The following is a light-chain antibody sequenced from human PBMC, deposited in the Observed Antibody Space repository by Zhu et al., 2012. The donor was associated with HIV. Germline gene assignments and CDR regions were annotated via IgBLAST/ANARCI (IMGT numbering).Light chain of an antibody. Sequence: DIQMTQSSSTLSASVGDRVTITCRASQSISTWLAWYQQKPGKVPNLLIYQASILESGVPSRFSGSGSGTEFTLTISSLQPDDFATYYCQQYNTSPWTFGQGTRVELK. CDR1: QSISTW. V-gene: IGKV1-5*03. CDR2: QAS. J-gene: IGKJ1*01. CDR3: QQYNTSPWT.